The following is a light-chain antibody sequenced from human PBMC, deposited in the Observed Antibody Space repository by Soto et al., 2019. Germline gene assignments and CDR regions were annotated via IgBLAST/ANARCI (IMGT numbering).Light chain of an antibody. CDR1: SSSIGST. J-gene: IGLJ1*01. CDR3: AAWDDSLNARYV. CDR2: SNN. Sequence: QSVLTQPPSATGTPGQRVTISCSGSSSSIGSTVNWYQQLPGTAPKLLLYSNNPRSAGVPDRFSGSKSGPSASLAISGLQSEDEADYFCAAWDDSLNARYVFGTGTKVTVL. V-gene: IGLV1-44*01.